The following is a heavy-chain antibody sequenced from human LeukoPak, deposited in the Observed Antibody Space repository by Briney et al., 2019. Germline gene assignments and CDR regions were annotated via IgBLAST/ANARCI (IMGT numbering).Heavy chain of an antibody. CDR2: IWYDGSNK. CDR3: ARRYCSSTSCHFSNWFNP. J-gene: IGHJ5*02. CDR1: GFIFSSYG. D-gene: IGHD2-2*01. Sequence: GRSLRLSCAASGFIFSSYGMHWVRQAPGKGLEWVAVIWYDGSNKYYADSVKGRFTISRENSKNTLYLQMNSLRAEDTAVYYCARRYCSSTSCHFSNWFNPWGQGTLVTVSS. V-gene: IGHV3-33*01.